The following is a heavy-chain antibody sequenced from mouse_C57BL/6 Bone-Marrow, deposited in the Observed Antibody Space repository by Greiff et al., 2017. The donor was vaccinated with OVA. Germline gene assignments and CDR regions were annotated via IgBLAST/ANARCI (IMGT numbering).Heavy chain of an antibody. V-gene: IGHV1-64*01. J-gene: IGHJ1*03. CDR2: IHPNSGST. CDR1: GYTFTSYW. Sequence: QVQLQQPGAELVKPGASVKLSCKASGYTFTSYWMHWVKQRPGQGLEWIGMIHPNSGSTNYNEKFKSKATLTVDKSSSTAYMQLSSLTSDDSAVYYCARSYYGTLPYFDVWGTGTTVTVSS. CDR3: ARSYYGTLPYFDV. D-gene: IGHD1-2*01.